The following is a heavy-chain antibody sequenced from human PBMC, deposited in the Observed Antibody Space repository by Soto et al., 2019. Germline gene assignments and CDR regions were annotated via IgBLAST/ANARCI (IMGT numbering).Heavy chain of an antibody. Sequence: QVHLQEWGVGLLKPSETLSLTCAVYGGSFRGYYWTWIRQSPGKGLEWLGEINHSGSTNSNPSLEGRFTMSVYTSKHQFSLNLTSMTVADTAVYYCARGRSFMSRNAFDMWGQGTMVIVSS. CDR3: ARGRSFMSRNAFDM. V-gene: IGHV4-34*01. CDR2: INHSGST. J-gene: IGHJ3*02. CDR1: GGSFRGYY.